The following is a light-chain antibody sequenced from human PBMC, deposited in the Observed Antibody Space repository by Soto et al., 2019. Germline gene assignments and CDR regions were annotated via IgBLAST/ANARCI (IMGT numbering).Light chain of an antibody. V-gene: IGKV3-15*01. CDR1: QSVSSN. J-gene: IGKJ1*01. Sequence: EVVMTQSPATLSVSPGERVTLSCRASQSVSSNLAWYQQKPGQAPRLLIYGASTRATGVPARFSGSGSGTEFTFTISSLQSEDFGVYYCQQYNNWRGAFGQGTKVDIK. CDR3: QQYNNWRGA. CDR2: GAS.